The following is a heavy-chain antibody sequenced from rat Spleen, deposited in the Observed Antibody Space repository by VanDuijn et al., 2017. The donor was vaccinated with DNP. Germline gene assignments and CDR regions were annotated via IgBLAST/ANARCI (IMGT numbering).Heavy chain of an antibody. J-gene: IGHJ2*01. V-gene: IGHV3-1*01. CDR3: ARWGDYFDY. CDR2: ITYSGDT. Sequence: EVQLQESGPGLVKPSQSLSLTCSVTGYSITNNYWGWVRKFPGNKMEWVGHITYSGDTSYNPSLRSRIPITRDTSKNQFFLHLNSVTTEDTATYYCARWGDYFDYWGQGVMVTVSS. CDR1: GYSITNNY.